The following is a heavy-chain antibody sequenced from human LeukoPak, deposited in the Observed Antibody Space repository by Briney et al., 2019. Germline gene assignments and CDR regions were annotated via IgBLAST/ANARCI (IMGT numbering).Heavy chain of an antibody. CDR3: ARAYTMVRGVIIRLADY. D-gene: IGHD3-10*01. CDR2: ISSSSSTI. V-gene: IGHV3-48*02. CDR1: GFTFSSYA. Sequence: PGGSLRLSCAASGFTFSSYAMSWVRQAPGKGLEWVSYISSSSSTIYYADSVKGRFTISRDNAKNSLYLQMNSLRDEDTAVYYCARAYTMVRGVIIRLADYWGQGTLVTVSS. J-gene: IGHJ4*02.